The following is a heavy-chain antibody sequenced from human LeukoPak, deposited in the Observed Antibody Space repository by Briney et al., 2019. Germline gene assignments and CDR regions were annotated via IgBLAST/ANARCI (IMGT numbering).Heavy chain of an antibody. D-gene: IGHD3-22*01. CDR1: GGSISSGGYS. V-gene: IGHV4-30-2*01. CDR3: ARVGSGYYFDY. J-gene: IGHJ4*02. CDR2: IYHSGST. Sequence: PPQTLSLTCAVSGGSISSGGYSWSWIRQPPGKGLEWIGYIYHSGSTYYNPSLKSRVTISVDRSKNQFSLQLSSVTAADTAVYYCARVGSGYYFDYWGQGTLVTVSS.